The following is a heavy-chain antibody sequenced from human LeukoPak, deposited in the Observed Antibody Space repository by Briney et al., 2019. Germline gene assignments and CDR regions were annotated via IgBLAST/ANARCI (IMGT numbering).Heavy chain of an antibody. CDR1: GFTFSSIG. CDR2: ISGSGGST. CDR3: AKSGLHSSGYYYLDY. J-gene: IGHJ4*02. Sequence: GGSLRLSCAASGFTFSSIGMSWVRQAPGEGLEWVSAISGSGGSTYYADPVKRRFTISRDNSKNTLYLQMNSLRAEDTAVYYCAKSGLHSSGYYYLDYWGQGTLVTVSS. V-gene: IGHV3-23*01. D-gene: IGHD3-22*01.